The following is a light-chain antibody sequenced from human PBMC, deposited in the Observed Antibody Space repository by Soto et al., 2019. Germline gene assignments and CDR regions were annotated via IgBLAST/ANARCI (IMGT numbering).Light chain of an antibody. V-gene: IGKV1-5*03. J-gene: IGKJ1*01. CDR3: QHRFSWPPA. Sequence: DIVMTQSPSTLSVSAGEGVTISCRASQTVRTRLAWYQQKPGKAPKLLIYKASTIASGIPSRFSGSGSGTEFTLTISSLQSEDFAVYYCQHRFSWPPAFGQGTRLEIK. CDR1: QTVRTR. CDR2: KAS.